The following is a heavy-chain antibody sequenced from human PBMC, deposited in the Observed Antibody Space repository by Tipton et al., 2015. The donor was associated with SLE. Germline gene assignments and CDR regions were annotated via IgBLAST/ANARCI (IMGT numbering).Heavy chain of an antibody. CDR3: ARNEAAPGTADWFFDL. J-gene: IGHJ2*01. Sequence: TLSLTCTVSGGSISSLSWSWIRQPPGKGLEWIGEINQSGRANYNPSLKSRVTISVGTSKNGFPLSLSAVTAADAAVYYCARNEAAPGTADWFFDLLGRGTLVTVSS. D-gene: IGHD6-13*01. CDR2: INQSGRA. CDR1: GGSISSLS. V-gene: IGHV4-34*01.